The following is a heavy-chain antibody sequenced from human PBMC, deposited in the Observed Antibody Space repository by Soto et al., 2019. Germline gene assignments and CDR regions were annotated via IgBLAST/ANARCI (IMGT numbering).Heavy chain of an antibody. J-gene: IGHJ1*01. Sequence: QVQLVQSGAEVKKPGASVKVSCKASGYTFTSYAMHWVRQAPGQRLEWMGWINAGNGNTKYSQKFQGRVTITRDTCASTAYMELSSLRSEDTAVYYCARDRRTVTTSTGYFQHWGQGTLVTVSS. CDR2: INAGNGNT. V-gene: IGHV1-3*01. D-gene: IGHD4-17*01. CDR1: GYTFTSYA. CDR3: ARDRRTVTTSTGYFQH.